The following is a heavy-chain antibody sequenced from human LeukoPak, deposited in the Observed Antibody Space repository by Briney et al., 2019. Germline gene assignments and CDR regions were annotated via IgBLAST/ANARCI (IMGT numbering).Heavy chain of an antibody. V-gene: IGHV4-30-2*01. J-gene: IGHJ6*04. Sequence: SQTLSLTCAVSGGSSSSGGYSWSWIRQPPGKGLEWIGYIYHSGSTYYNPSLKSRVTISVDRSKNQFSLKLSSVTAADTAVYYCARGEYGSGSYYTYYYCGMDVWGKGTTVTVSS. CDR2: IYHSGST. CDR1: GGSSSSGGYS. D-gene: IGHD3-10*01. CDR3: ARGEYGSGSYYTYYYCGMDV.